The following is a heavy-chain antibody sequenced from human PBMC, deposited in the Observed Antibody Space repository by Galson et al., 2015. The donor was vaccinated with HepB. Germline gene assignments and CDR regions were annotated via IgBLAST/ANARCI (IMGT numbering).Heavy chain of an antibody. D-gene: IGHD7-27*01. J-gene: IGHJ4*02. CDR1: GDSVSSNTVG. V-gene: IGHV6-1*01. Sequence: CAISGDSVSSNTVGWNWIRQSPSRGLEWLGRTYYRSKWSTDYAVSVKSRITINPDTSKNQFSLQLNSVPPEDTAVYYCAKSIHLGRGFDSWGRGTLVTVSS. CDR2: TYYRSKWST. CDR3: AKSIHLGRGFDS.